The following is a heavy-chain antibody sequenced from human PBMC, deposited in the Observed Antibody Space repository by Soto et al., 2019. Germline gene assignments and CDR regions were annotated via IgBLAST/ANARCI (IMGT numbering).Heavy chain of an antibody. CDR2: INSNSGGT. Sequence: ASVKVSCKASGYTFTANYIHWVQQAPGQGLEWMGWINSNSGGTKYAQNFQGRVTLTRDTSISTVYMDLSRLISDDTAVYYCARGTGTSWFDPWGQGTLVTVSS. CDR3: ARGTGTSWFDP. V-gene: IGHV1-2*02. D-gene: IGHD1-7*01. J-gene: IGHJ5*02. CDR1: GYTFTANY.